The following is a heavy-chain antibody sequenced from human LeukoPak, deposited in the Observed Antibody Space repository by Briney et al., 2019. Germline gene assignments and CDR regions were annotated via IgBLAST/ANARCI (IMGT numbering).Heavy chain of an antibody. V-gene: IGHV3-33*01. Sequence: GGSLRLSCAASGFTFSSYGMHWVRQAPGKGLEWVAVIWYDGSNKYYADSAKGRFTISRDNSKNTLYLQMNSLRAEDTAVYYCARVVSGGYSSIDYWGQGTLVTVSS. D-gene: IGHD5-18*01. CDR2: IWYDGSNK. J-gene: IGHJ4*02. CDR1: GFTFSSYG. CDR3: ARVVSGGYSSIDY.